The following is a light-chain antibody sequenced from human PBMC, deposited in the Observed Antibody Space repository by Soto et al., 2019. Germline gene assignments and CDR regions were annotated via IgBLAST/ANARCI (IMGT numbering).Light chain of an antibody. CDR2: KAS. Sequence: DIQMTQSPSTLSGSVGDRVTITCRASQTISSWLAWYQQKPGKAPKLLIYKASSLESGVPSRFSGSGSETDFTLTISSLQSEDSAVYYCQQYHNWPPITFGQGTRLEIK. J-gene: IGKJ5*01. V-gene: IGKV1-5*03. CDR1: QTISSW. CDR3: QQYHNWPPIT.